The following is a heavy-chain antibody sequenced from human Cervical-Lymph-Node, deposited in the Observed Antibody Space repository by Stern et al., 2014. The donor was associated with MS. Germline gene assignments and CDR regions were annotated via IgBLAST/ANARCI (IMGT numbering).Heavy chain of an antibody. CDR3: ARHQAGIAAN. CDR1: GGSLSTLD. D-gene: IGHD6-13*01. Sequence: VQLVQSGAEVKRPESSVKVSCKASGGSLSTLDISWVRQAPGQGLELLGEIMPLFGTANYAQKFKGRLTITADESTSTVYMELSSLKSEDTAIYFCARHQAGIAANWGQGTLVTVTS. V-gene: IGHV1-69*19. J-gene: IGHJ4*02. CDR2: IMPLFGTA.